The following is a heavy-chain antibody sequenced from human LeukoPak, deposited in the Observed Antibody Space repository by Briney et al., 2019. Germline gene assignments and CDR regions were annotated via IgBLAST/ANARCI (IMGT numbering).Heavy chain of an antibody. D-gene: IGHD1-26*01. CDR1: GGSFSGYY. CDR3: ARQWVSGSYFDY. J-gene: IGHJ4*02. CDR2: INHSGST. Sequence: PSETLSLTCAVYGGSFSGYYWSWIRQPPGKGLEWIGEINHSGSTNYNPSLKSRVTISVDTSKNQFSLKLSSVTAADTAVYYCARQWVSGSYFDYWGQGTLVTVSS. V-gene: IGHV4-34*01.